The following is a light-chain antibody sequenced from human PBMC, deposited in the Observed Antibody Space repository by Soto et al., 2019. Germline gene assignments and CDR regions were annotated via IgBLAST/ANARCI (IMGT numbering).Light chain of an antibody. V-gene: IGKV1-6*01. Sequence: AIHMTQSPSSLSASVGDRVTITCRASQGIRNDLGWYQQKPGKAPKLLIYAASSLQSGIPSMFSGSGSGTDFTLTISSLQPEDFATYYCLQDYNYPWTFGQGTKVEIK. CDR2: AAS. J-gene: IGKJ1*01. CDR1: QGIRND. CDR3: LQDYNYPWT.